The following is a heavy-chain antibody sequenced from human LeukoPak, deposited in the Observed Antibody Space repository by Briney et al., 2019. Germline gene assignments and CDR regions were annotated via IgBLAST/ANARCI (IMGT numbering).Heavy chain of an antibody. CDR1: GFTFSSYG. V-gene: IGHV3-30*03. CDR2: ISYDGSNK. CDR3: TRDLMDYDVSTGLHHYYMDV. Sequence: GGSLRLSCAASGFTFSSYGMHWVRRAPGKGLEWVAVISYDGSNKYYADSVKGRFTISRDNSKNTLYLQMNSLRAEDTAVYYCTRDLMDYDVSTGLHHYYMDVWGQGTTVTVSS. J-gene: IGHJ6*02. D-gene: IGHD3-9*01.